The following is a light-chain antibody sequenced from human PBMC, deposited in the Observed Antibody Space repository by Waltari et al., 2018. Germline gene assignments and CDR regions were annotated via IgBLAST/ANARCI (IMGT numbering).Light chain of an antibody. V-gene: IGLV1-51*01. CDR3: GSWDSSLGIGV. CDR1: TPNIGNNY. Sequence: QSVLTQAPSVSAAPGQTVTIPCSGTTPNIGNNYVSWYQQLPGAAPKIVIYEDNRRPSVIPDRFSGSKSGASATLGITGRQTGDAADYYCGSWDSSLGIGVLGGGTRLTVL. CDR2: EDN. J-gene: IGLJ3*02.